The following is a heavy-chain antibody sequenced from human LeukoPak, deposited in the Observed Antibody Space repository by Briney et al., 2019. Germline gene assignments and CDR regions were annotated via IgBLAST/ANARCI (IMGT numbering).Heavy chain of an antibody. CDR2: IALSGSTI. Sequence: GGSLRLSCAASGFTFTSYEMNWVRQAPGEGLEWVSYIALSGSTIYYADSVKGRFTIARDNAKDSLYLQMNSLRAEDTAVYYCARATSFDYWGQGTLVTVSS. CDR1: GFTFTSYE. CDR3: ARATSFDY. J-gene: IGHJ4*02. V-gene: IGHV3-48*03.